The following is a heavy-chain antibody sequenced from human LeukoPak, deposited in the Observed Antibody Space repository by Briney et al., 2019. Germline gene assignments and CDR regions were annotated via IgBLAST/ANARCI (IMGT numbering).Heavy chain of an antibody. V-gene: IGHV4-39*01. D-gene: IGHD3-10*01. CDR2: IYYSGTT. Sequence: SETLSLTCTVSGDSISSSNYYWGWIRQPPGKGLEWIGTIYYSGTTYYHPSLESRVTISEDTSKNQFSLTLRSVTAADTAVYYCARQISDYYYYYMDVRGKGTTVTVSS. CDR1: GDSISSSNYY. J-gene: IGHJ6*03. CDR3: ARQISDYYYYYMDV.